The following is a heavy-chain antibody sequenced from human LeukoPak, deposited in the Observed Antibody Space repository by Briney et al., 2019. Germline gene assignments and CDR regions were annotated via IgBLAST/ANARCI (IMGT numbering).Heavy chain of an antibody. J-gene: IGHJ4*02. CDR2: IYYSGST. Sequence: SETLSLTCTVSGGSISSSSYYWGWIRQPPGKGLEWIGSIYYSGSTYYNPSLKSRVTISVDTSKNQLSLKLSSVTAADTAVYYCARVKLSHGYSSGYNPYYFDYWGQGTLVTVSS. CDR3: ARVKLSHGYSSGYNPYYFDY. D-gene: IGHD5-18*01. V-gene: IGHV4-39*07. CDR1: GGSISSSSYY.